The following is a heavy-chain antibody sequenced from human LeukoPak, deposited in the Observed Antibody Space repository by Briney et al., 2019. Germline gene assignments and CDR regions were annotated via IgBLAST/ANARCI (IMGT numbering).Heavy chain of an antibody. CDR1: GGSISSGGYY. CDR2: IYYSGTT. J-gene: IGHJ6*02. V-gene: IGHV4-61*08. CDR3: ARGVATYYDILTGYYRWFGHYYYYYGMDV. D-gene: IGHD3-9*01. Sequence: SETLSLTCTVSGGSISSGGYYWSWIRQHPGKGLEWIGFIYYSGTTTYNPSLKSRVTISVDTSKNQFSLKLSSVTAADTAVYYCARGVATYYDILTGYYRWFGHYYYYYGMDVWGQGTTVTVSS.